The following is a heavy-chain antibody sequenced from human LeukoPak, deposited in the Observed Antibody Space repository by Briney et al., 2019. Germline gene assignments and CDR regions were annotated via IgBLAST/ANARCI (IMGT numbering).Heavy chain of an antibody. J-gene: IGHJ3*02. Sequence: GGSLRLSCAASGFTFSSYSMNWVRQAPGKGLKWVSSISSSSSYIYYADSVKGRFTISRDNAKNSLYLQMNSLRAEDTAVYYCARARYSSSFRAFDIWGQGTMVTVSS. V-gene: IGHV3-21*01. CDR3: ARARYSSSFRAFDI. D-gene: IGHD6-13*01. CDR2: ISSSSSYI. CDR1: GFTFSSYS.